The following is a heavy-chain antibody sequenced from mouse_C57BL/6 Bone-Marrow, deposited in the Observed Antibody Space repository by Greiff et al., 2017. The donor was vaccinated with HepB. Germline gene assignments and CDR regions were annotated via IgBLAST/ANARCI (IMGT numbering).Heavy chain of an antibody. CDR3: ARRGYDYDLFAY. CDR1: GYTFTSYW. D-gene: IGHD2-4*01. CDR2: IDPSDSYT. Sequence: QVQLQQPGAELVMPGASVKLSCKASGYTFTSYWMHWVKQRPGQGLEWIGEIDPSDSYTIYNQKFKGKSTLTVDKSSSTAYMQLSSLTSEDSAVYYCARRGYDYDLFAYWGQGTLVTVSA. V-gene: IGHV1-69*01. J-gene: IGHJ3*01.